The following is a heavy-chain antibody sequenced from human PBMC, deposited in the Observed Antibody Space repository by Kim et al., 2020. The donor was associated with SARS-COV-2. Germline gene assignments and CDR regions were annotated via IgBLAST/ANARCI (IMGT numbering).Heavy chain of an antibody. CDR1: GGSISSSSYY. Sequence: SETLSLTCTVSGGSISSSSYYWGWIRQPPGKGLEWIGSIYYSGSTYYNPSLKSRVTISVDTSKNQFSLKLSSVTAADTAVYYCARARRDGYNYRFGFDYWGQGTLVTVSS. CDR3: ARARRDGYNYRFGFDY. V-gene: IGHV4-39*01. CDR2: IYYSGST. D-gene: IGHD5-12*01. J-gene: IGHJ4*02.